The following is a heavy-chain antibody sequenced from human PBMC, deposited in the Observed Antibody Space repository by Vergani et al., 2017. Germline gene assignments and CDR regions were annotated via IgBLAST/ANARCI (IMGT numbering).Heavy chain of an antibody. D-gene: IGHD2-2*01. V-gene: IGHV1-18*01. CDR3: ARDRRYVVPAANPPFDY. J-gene: IGHJ4*02. CDR2: ISAYNGNT. CDR1: GYTFTSYG. Sequence: QVQLVQSGAEVKKPGASVKVSRKASGYTFTSYGISWVRQAPGQGLEWMGWISAYNGNTNYAQKLQGRVTMTTDTSTSTAYMELRSLRSDDTAVYYCARDRRYVVPAANPPFDYWGQGTLVTVSS.